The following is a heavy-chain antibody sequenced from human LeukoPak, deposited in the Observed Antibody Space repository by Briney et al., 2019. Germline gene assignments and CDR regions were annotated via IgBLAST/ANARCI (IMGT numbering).Heavy chain of an antibody. CDR3: AKDLLGYDQDEGVNWFDP. CDR1: GFTFSSYA. Sequence: PGGSLRLSCAASGFTFSSYAMHWVRQAPGKGLEWVAVISYDGSNKYYADSVKGRFTISRDNSKNTLYLQMNSLRAEDTAVYYCAKDLLGYDQDEGVNWFDPWGQGTLVTVSS. V-gene: IGHV3-30*04. CDR2: ISYDGSNK. D-gene: IGHD2-15*01. J-gene: IGHJ5*02.